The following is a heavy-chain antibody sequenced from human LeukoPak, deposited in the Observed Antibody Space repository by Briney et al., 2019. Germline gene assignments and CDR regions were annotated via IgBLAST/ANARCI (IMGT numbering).Heavy chain of an antibody. D-gene: IGHD3-3*01. J-gene: IGHJ4*02. CDR3: ARGVRFPRFLEWLYYFDY. Sequence: ASVKVSCKASGYTFTSYAMHWVRQAPGQRLEWMGWINAGNGNTKYSQKFQGRVTITRNTSISTAYMELSSLRSEDTAVYYCARGVRFPRFLEWLYYFDYWGQGTLVTVSS. V-gene: IGHV1-3*01. CDR2: INAGNGNT. CDR1: GYTFTSYA.